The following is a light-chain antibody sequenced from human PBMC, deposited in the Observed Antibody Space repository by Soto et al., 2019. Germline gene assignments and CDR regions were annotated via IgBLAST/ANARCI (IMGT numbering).Light chain of an antibody. V-gene: IGKV4-1*01. CDR1: QSVFYSSNNKNY. J-gene: IGKJ1*01. CDR2: WAS. CDR3: QQYYRPWT. Sequence: DIVMTQSPDSLAVSLGERATINCKSSQSVFYSSNNKNYLAWYQQKPGQPPKLLIYWASTRESGVPDRFSGSWSGTDFTLTISSLQAEDVAVYYCQQYYRPWTFGQVTKVEIK.